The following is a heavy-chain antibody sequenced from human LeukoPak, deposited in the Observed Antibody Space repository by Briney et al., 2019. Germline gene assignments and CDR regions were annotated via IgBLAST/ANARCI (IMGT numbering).Heavy chain of an antibody. J-gene: IGHJ2*01. V-gene: IGHV4-59*01. Sequence: SETLSLTCTVSGGSISSYYWSWIRQPPGKGLEWIGYIYYSGSTNYNPSLKSRVTISVDTSKNQFSLKLSSVTAADTAVYYCARVTIDWYFDLWGRGTLVTVSS. CDR2: IYYSGST. CDR3: ARVTIDWYFDL. CDR1: GGSISSYY. D-gene: IGHD4/OR15-4a*01.